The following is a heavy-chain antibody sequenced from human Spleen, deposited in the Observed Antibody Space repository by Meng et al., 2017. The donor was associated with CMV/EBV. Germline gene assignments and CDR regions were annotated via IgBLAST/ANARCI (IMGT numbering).Heavy chain of an antibody. CDR1: GGTFSSYT. V-gene: IGHV1-69*02. CDR3: ARGWMGRGITSKCFDY. J-gene: IGHJ4*02. D-gene: IGHD2-2*03. Sequence: SVKVSCKASGGTFSSYTISWVRQAPGQGLEWMGRIIPILGIANYAQKFQGRVTITADKSTSTAYMELSSLRSEDTAVYYCARGWMGRGITSKCFDYWGQGTLVTVSS. CDR2: IIPILGIA.